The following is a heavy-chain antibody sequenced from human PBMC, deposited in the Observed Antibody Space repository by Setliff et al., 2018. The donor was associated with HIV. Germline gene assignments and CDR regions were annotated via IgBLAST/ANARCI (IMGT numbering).Heavy chain of an antibody. CDR2: MHPNSGNT. Sequence: GASVKVSCKASGYTFTSYDINWVRQATGQGLEWMGWMHPNSGNTGYAQKFQGRVTMTRNTSISTAYMELSSLRSEDTAVYYCARGAWYTSGWYSSRYMDVWGKGTTVTVSS. J-gene: IGHJ6*03. CDR3: ARGAWYTSGWYSSRYMDV. D-gene: IGHD6-19*01. CDR1: GYTFTSYD. V-gene: IGHV1-8*02.